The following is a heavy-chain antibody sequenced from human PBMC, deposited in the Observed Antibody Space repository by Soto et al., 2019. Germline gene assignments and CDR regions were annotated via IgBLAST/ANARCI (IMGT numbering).Heavy chain of an antibody. CDR3: HAYNYFGAFDI. Sequence: GGSLRLSCVASGFTFSNYWMHWVRQAPGKGLVWVSRISRDGNSVSYADSVRGRFTISRDNAKNTLFLQMNSLGGEDTAVYYCHAYNYFGAFDIWGQGTMVTVSS. J-gene: IGHJ3*02. CDR2: ISRDGNSV. V-gene: IGHV3-74*01. D-gene: IGHD3-10*01. CDR1: GFTFSNYW.